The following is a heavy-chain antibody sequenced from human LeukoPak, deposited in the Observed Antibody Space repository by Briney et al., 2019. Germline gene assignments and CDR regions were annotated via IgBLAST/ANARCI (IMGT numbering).Heavy chain of an antibody. Sequence: GGSLRLSCAASGFTFSSYWMSWVRQAPGKGLEWVANIKQDGSEKYYVDSVKGRFTISRDNAKNSLYLQMNSLRAEDTAVYYCARERYQLLKGWYLDYWGQGTLVTVSS. J-gene: IGHJ4*02. CDR1: GFTFSSYW. CDR2: IKQDGSEK. D-gene: IGHD2-2*01. V-gene: IGHV3-7*01. CDR3: ARERYQLLKGWYLDY.